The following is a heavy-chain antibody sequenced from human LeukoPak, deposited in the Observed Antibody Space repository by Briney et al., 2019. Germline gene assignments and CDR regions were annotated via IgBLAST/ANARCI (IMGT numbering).Heavy chain of an antibody. CDR1: GFTFSSYA. CDR3: ARGRYCSSTSCSTDYMDV. Sequence: PGGSLRLSCAASGFTFSSYAMSWVRQAPGKGLEWVAVISYDGSNKYYADSVKGRFTISRDNSKNTLYLQMNSLRAEDTAVYYCARGRYCSSTSCSTDYMDVWGKGTTVTVSS. V-gene: IGHV3-30*04. CDR2: ISYDGSNK. J-gene: IGHJ6*03. D-gene: IGHD2-2*01.